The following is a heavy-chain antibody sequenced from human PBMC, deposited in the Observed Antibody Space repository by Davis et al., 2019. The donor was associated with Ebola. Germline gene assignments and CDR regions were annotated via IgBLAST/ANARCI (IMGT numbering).Heavy chain of an antibody. CDR3: ARGRGYYDSSGYYYTLGYYYYMDV. CDR2: INHSGST. Sequence: PSETLSLTCAVSGGSISSGGYSWSWIRQPPGKGLEWIGEINHSGSTNYDPSLKSRVTISVDTSKNQFSLKLSSVTAADTAVYYCARGRGYYDSSGYYYTLGYYYYMDVWGKGTTVTVSS. V-gene: IGHV4-34*01. D-gene: IGHD3-22*01. CDR1: GGSISSGGYS. J-gene: IGHJ6*03.